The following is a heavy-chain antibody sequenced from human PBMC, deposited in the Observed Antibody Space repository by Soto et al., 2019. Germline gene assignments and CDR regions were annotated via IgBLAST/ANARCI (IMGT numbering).Heavy chain of an antibody. CDR3: ARPRWGRWYEPFDS. J-gene: IGHJ4*02. CDR2: ISSSSNTV. V-gene: IGHV3-48*01. CDR1: GFTFSAYS. Sequence: GGSLRLSCAASGFTFSAYSMNWVRQTPGKGPEWISYISSSSNTVYYADSVMGRFTISRDNAKNSLYLQMDSLRAEDTAVYFCARPRWGRWYEPFDSWGQGTLVTVSS. D-gene: IGHD6-13*01.